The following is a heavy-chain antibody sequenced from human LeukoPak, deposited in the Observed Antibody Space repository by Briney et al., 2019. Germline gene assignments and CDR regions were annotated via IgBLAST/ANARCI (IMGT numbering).Heavy chain of an antibody. J-gene: IGHJ5*02. CDR3: ARDAPQVPAAGVLAS. V-gene: IGHV3-53*01. CDR1: GFTVSDNY. Sequence: PGGSLRLSCAASGFTVSDNYMSWVSQAPGKGLEWVSVMYSRGDTYYAKSVKGRFTFSRDISKNTLYLQMNGLRTEDTAMYYCARDAPQVPAAGVLASWGQGTLVIVSS. CDR2: MYSRGDT. D-gene: IGHD6-13*01.